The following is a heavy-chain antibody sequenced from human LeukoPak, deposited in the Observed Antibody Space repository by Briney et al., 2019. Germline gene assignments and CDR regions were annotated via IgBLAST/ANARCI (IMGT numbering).Heavy chain of an antibody. CDR2: INQDGSVK. CDR3: ATSRDSSGVD. CDR1: GFTFTSFW. D-gene: IGHD3-22*01. V-gene: IGHV3-7*01. J-gene: IGHJ4*02. Sequence: PGGSLRLPCAASGFTFTSFWMSWVRQAPGKGLEWVANINQDGSVKFYVDSVKGRFTISRDNARSSLYLQMNSLRAEDTAVYYCATSRDSSGVDWGQGNLVTVSS.